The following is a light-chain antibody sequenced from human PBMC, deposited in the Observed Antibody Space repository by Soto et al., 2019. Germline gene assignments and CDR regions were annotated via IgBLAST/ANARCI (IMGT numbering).Light chain of an antibody. V-gene: IGKV3-20*01. J-gene: IGKJ1*01. CDR3: QQYGRTPTWT. CDR1: QSVSSTY. Sequence: EIVLTQSPGTLSLSPGERATLSCRASQSVSSTYLAWYQQKPGQPPRLLIYGASSRATGSPDRFSGSGSGTDFILTISGLEPEDFAVYYCQQYGRTPTWTFGQGTKVDI. CDR2: GAS.